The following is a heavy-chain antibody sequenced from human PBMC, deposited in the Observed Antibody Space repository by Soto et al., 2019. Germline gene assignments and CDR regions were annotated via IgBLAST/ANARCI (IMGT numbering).Heavy chain of an antibody. CDR1: SISTYY. CDR2: IYYLGRT. CDR3: ARHPVGATHFDY. D-gene: IGHD1-26*01. J-gene: IGHJ4*02. V-gene: IGHV4-59*01. Sequence: PSETLSLTCTVDSISTYYWNWIRQTPGKGLEWIGYIYYLGRTNYNRSLKSRVTISIDMSKNQFSLRLNSVTAADTAVYYCARHPVGATHFDYWGQGALVTVSS.